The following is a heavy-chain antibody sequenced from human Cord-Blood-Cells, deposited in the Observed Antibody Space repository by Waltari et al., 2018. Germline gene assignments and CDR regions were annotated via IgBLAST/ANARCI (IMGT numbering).Heavy chain of an antibody. CDR3: ARVGVGATTAFDI. CDR2: ISSSSSYI. CDR1: GFTFSSYS. V-gene: IGHV3-21*01. D-gene: IGHD1-26*01. Sequence: EVQLVESGGGLVKPGGSLRLSCAAPGFTFSSYSMTWVRQAPGKGLEWVSSISSSSSYIYYADSVKGRFTISRDNAKNSLYLQMNSLRAEDTAVYYCARVGVGATTAFDIWGQGTMVTVSS. J-gene: IGHJ3*02.